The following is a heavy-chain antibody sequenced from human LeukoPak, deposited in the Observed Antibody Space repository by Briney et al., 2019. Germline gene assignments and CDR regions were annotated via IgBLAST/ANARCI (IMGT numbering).Heavy chain of an antibody. D-gene: IGHD3-10*01. J-gene: IGHJ5*02. CDR2: ISGSGSRVST. CDR3: ARDDLRGLQLGWFPP. Sequence: PGGSLRLSCAASGFTFNTYAMAWVRQAPGQGLEWVSSISGSGSRVSTFYADSVKGRFTISRDNSKNTLYLQMNSLRDEDTAVYYWARDDLRGLQLGWFPPGGQETRFPVSS. V-gene: IGHV3-23*01. CDR1: GFTFNTYA.